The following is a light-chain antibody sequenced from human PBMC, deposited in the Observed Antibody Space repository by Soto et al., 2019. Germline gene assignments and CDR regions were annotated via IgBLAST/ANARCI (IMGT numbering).Light chain of an antibody. J-gene: IGLJ3*02. CDR3: LLSYSGARV. CDR1: TGTVTSGHY. Sequence: QTVVTQEPSLTVSPGGTVTLTCGSTTGTVTSGHYPYWFQQKPGQAPRTLIYDATNKHSWTPARFSGYLLGGKVALILSGAQPEDEADYYCLLSYSGARVFGGGTKLTVL. CDR2: DAT. V-gene: IGLV7-46*01.